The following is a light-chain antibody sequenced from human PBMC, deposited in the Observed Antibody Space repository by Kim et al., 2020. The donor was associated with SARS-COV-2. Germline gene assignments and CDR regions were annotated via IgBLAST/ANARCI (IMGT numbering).Light chain of an antibody. CDR2: AAS. J-gene: IGKJ2*02. CDR3: QETYTNAPCT. V-gene: IGKV1-39*01. Sequence: ATVSDRVTITCRTSQNIMRYFNWYQQTPGKAPRLLVYAASILHSGVPSRFSASGSGTEFNLTISSLQPEDFAIYYCQETYTNAPCTFGQGTKLEI. CDR1: QNIMRY.